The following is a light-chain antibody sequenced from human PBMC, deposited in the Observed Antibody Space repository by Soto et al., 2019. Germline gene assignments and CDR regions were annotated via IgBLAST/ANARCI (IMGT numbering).Light chain of an antibody. CDR2: EVT. Sequence: QSALTQPPSASGSPGQSVSISCTGSSSDVGNSYYVSWYQQHPGKAPKLMIYEVTKRPSGVPDRCSASKSGNTASLTVSGLQSEDEADYYCSSYAGSNNLLFGTGTKLTVL. CDR3: SSYAGSNNLL. V-gene: IGLV2-8*01. CDR1: SSDVGNSYY. J-gene: IGLJ1*01.